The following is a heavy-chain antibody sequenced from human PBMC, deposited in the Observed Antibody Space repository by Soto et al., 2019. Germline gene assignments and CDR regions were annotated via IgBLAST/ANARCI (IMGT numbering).Heavy chain of an antibody. D-gene: IGHD3-22*01. CDR3: TRVRDYYDSSGPGRFYFDY. CDR2: IRSKAYGGTT. Sequence: LRLSCTASGFTFGDYAMSWFRQAPGKGLEWVGFIRSKAYGGTTEYAASVKGRFTISRDDSKSIAYLQMSSLKTEDTAVYYCTRVRDYYDSSGPGRFYFDYWGQGTLVTVSS. J-gene: IGHJ4*02. V-gene: IGHV3-49*03. CDR1: GFTFGDYA.